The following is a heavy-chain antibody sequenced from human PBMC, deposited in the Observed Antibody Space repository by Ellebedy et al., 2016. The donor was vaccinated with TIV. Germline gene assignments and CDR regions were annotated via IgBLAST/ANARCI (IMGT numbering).Heavy chain of an antibody. Sequence: ASVKVSCKASGVTFRNYAFHWVRQAPGEGLEWMGGIIPMFGTTNYAQKFQDRVTITADKSTSTVYMGLSSLRPEDTAVYYGAREGREYNTPSQYFQHWGQGTLVTVSS. CDR3: AREGREYNTPSQYFQH. J-gene: IGHJ1*01. CDR2: IIPMFGTT. CDR1: GVTFRNYA. D-gene: IGHD6-6*01. V-gene: IGHV1-69*06.